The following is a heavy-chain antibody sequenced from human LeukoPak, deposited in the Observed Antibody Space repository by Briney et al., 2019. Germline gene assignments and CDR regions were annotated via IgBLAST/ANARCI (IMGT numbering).Heavy chain of an antibody. Sequence: MPSETLSLPCTVSGGSISSYYWSWIRQPPGKGLEWIGYIYYSGSTNYNPSLKSRVTISVDTSKNQSSLKLSSVTAADTAVYYCARFEQSSGYEPRANRFDPWGQGTLVTVSS. V-gene: IGHV4-59*01. CDR3: ARFEQSSGYEPRANRFDP. D-gene: IGHD3-22*01. CDR2: IYYSGST. J-gene: IGHJ5*02. CDR1: GGSISSYY.